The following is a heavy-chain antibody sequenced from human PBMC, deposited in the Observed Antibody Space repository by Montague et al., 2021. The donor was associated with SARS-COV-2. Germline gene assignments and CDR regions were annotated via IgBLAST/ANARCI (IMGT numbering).Heavy chain of an antibody. J-gene: IGHJ3*01. Sequence: SLRLSCAASGFTFNGYGMHWVRQAPGKGLVWLSLINCDGSNTNYADSVKGRFTISRDNSKNTLYLQMNSLRAEDTAVYYCARVISGTSDVWGQGTMVTVSS. CDR3: ARVISGTSDV. V-gene: IGHV3-74*01. CDR2: INCDGSNT. D-gene: IGHD2-15*01. CDR1: GFTFNGYG.